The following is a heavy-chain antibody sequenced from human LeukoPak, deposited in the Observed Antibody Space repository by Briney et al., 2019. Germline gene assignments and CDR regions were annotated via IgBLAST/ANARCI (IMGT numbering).Heavy chain of an antibody. J-gene: IGHJ4*02. Sequence: GGSLRLSCAASGFTFSSYGMHWVRQAPGKGLEWVSAISGSGGSTYYADSVKGRFTISRDNSKNTLYLQMNSLRAEDTAVYYCAKDGVGSPGDYWGQGTLVTVSS. V-gene: IGHV3-23*01. CDR2: ISGSGGST. D-gene: IGHD2-8*01. CDR1: GFTFSSYG. CDR3: AKDGVGSPGDY.